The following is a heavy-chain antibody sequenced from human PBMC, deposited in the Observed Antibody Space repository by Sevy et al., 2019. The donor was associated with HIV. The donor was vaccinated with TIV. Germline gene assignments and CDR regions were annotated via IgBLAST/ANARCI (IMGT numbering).Heavy chain of an antibody. D-gene: IGHD2-21*01. Sequence: GGSLRLSCAASGFTFRRYAMHWVRQAPGQGLESVAVISYDGGKTYHADSVKGRFTISRDNSENKLYLQRNSLRAEDTAVYYCTRDGGGDYFDYWGLGTLVTVSS. J-gene: IGHJ4*02. CDR3: TRDGGGDYFDY. V-gene: IGHV3-30*04. CDR2: ISYDGGKT. CDR1: GFTFRRYA.